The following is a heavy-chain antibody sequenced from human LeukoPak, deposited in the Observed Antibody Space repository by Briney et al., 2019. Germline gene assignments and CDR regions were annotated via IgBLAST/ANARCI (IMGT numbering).Heavy chain of an antibody. Sequence: PGGSLRLSCAASGFTFSSYAMHWVRQAPGKGLEWVAVISYDGSNKYYADSVKGRFTISRDNSKNTLYLQMNSLRAEDTAVYYCATNSDWHFDYWGQGTLVTVSS. CDR2: ISYDGSNK. CDR1: GFTFSSYA. D-gene: IGHD6-19*01. J-gene: IGHJ4*02. V-gene: IGHV3-30-3*01. CDR3: ATNSDWHFDY.